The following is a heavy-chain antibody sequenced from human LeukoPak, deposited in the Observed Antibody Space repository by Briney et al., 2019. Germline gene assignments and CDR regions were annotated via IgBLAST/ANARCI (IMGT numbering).Heavy chain of an antibody. D-gene: IGHD6-13*01. V-gene: IGHV3-7*01. Sequence: GGSLRLSCAASGFTFSSYWMSWVRQAPGKGLEWVANIKQDGNEKHYVDSVKGRFTISRDNAKNSLSLQMNSLRVGDTAVYYCARPIATGIDPFDCWGQGTLVAVST. J-gene: IGHJ4*02. CDR1: GFTFSSYW. CDR3: ARPIATGIDPFDC. CDR2: IKQDGNEK.